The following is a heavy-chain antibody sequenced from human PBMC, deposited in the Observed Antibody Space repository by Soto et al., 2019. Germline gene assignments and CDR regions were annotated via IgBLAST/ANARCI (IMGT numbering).Heavy chain of an antibody. CDR3: TKEGGTIYFDS. V-gene: IGHV3-23*01. CDR2: ISCSGGSI. D-gene: IGHD1-1*01. J-gene: IGHJ4*02. Sequence: GGSLRLSCAASGFTFSSYAMSWVRQAPGKGLEWVSAISCSGGSIYYADSVKGRFTISRDNTKNSLYLEMNGLRTEDTAVYYCTKEGGTIYFDSWGQGTLVTVFS. CDR1: GFTFSSYA.